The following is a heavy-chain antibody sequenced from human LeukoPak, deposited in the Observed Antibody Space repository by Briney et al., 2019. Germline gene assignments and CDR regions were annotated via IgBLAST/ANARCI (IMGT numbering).Heavy chain of an antibody. CDR1: GFTFSSYA. Sequence: GGSLRLSCAASGFTFSSYAMSWVRQAPGKGLAWVSGISGSGRSTHSADSVKGRFTISRDNSKNTLYLQMNSLRAEDTAVYYCAKAANRFAQQLDHWGQGTLVTVSS. CDR3: AKAANRFAQQLDH. CDR2: ISGSGRST. D-gene: IGHD6-13*01. V-gene: IGHV3-23*01. J-gene: IGHJ4*02.